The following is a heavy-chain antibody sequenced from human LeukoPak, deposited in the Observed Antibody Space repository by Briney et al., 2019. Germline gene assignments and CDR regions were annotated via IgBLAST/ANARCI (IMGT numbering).Heavy chain of an antibody. CDR2: ISGSSGNT. D-gene: IGHD4-17*01. V-gene: IGHV3-23*01. CDR3: ATMTTVIMGGYYYGMDV. CDR1: GFTFSSYA. J-gene: IGHJ6*02. Sequence: GGSLRLSCAASGFTFSSYAMSWVRQAPGKGLEWVSAISGSSGNTYYADSVKGRFTISRDNSKNTLYLQMNSLRAKDTAVYYCATMTTVIMGGYYYGMDVWGQGTTVTVSS.